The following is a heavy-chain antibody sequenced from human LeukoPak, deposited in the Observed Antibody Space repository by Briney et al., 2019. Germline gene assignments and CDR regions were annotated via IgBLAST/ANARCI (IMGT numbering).Heavy chain of an antibody. J-gene: IGHJ6*02. V-gene: IGHV3-7*03. CDR1: GFTFSRYW. CDR2: IKQDGSEK. CDR3: AKGRDPDYYYYGMDV. Sequence: AGGSLRLSCAASGFTFSRYWMSWVRQAPGKGLEWVANIKQDGSEKYYVDSVKGRFTISRDNAKNSLYLQMNSLRAEDTALYYCAKGRDPDYYYYGMDVWGQGTTVTVSS.